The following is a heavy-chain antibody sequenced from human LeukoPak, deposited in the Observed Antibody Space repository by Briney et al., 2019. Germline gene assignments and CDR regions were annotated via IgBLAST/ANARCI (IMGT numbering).Heavy chain of an antibody. CDR3: IAAAGASDDY. Sequence: ASVKVSCKASRYTFTSYYMHWVRQAPGQGLEWMGIINPSGGSTSYAQKFQGRVTMTRDTSTSTVYMELSSLRSEDTAVYYCIAAAGASDDYLGQGTLVTVSS. J-gene: IGHJ4*02. V-gene: IGHV1-46*01. D-gene: IGHD6-13*01. CDR2: INPSGGST. CDR1: RYTFTSYY.